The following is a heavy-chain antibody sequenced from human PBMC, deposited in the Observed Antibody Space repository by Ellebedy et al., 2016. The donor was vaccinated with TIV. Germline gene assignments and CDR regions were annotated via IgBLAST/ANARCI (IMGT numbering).Heavy chain of an antibody. D-gene: IGHD4-17*01. J-gene: IGHJ5*02. CDR3: ARRGSYGDYAVQINSWFDP. V-gene: IGHV3-7*01. CDR2: IYQDGSQK. Sequence: GGSLRLSCAASGFSFRNYWMGWVRQAPGKGLEWVANIYQDGSQKYYVDSVKGRFTISRDNANNYLFLQMNSLRVEDTAMYYCARRGSYGDYAVQINSWFDPWGRGTLVTVSS. CDR1: GFSFRNYW.